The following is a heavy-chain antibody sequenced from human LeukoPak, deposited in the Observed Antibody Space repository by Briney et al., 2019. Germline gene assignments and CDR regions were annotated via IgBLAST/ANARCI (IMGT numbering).Heavy chain of an antibody. CDR2: ISDSGGGT. V-gene: IGHV3-23*01. Sequence: GGSLRLSCAASGFTFDNYAMGWVRQAPGKGLECVSVISDSGGGTYYADSVKGRFTISRDNPKNTLYLQMNSLRAEDTAVYFCAKRGVVIRVILVGFHKEAYYFDSWGQGALVTVSS. CDR1: GFTFDNYA. J-gene: IGHJ4*02. CDR3: AKRGVVIRVILVGFHKEAYYFDS. D-gene: IGHD3-22*01.